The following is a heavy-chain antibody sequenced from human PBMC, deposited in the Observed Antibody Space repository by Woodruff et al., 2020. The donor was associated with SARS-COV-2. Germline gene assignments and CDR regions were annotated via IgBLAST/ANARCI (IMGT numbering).Heavy chain of an antibody. CDR2: INSDGSTT. V-gene: IGHV3-74*01. Sequence: VWVSRINSDGSTTSYADSVKGRFTISRDNAKNTLYLQMNSLRADDTAVYYCVTTTVTTYWYFDLWGRGTLVTV. J-gene: IGHJ2*01. CDR3: VTTTVTTYWYFDL. D-gene: IGHD4-17*01.